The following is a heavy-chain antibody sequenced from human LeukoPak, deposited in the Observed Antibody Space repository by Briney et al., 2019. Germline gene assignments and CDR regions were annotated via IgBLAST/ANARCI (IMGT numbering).Heavy chain of an antibody. J-gene: IGHJ4*02. Sequence: SETLSLTCTVSGVSISTSRYYWSWIRQPPGKGLEWIGEINHSGSTNYNPSLKSRVTISVDTSKNQFSLKLSSVTAADTAVYYCARVRLRYFDYWGQGTLVTVSS. CDR2: INHSGST. D-gene: IGHD3-9*01. CDR3: ARVRLRYFDY. V-gene: IGHV4-39*07. CDR1: GVSISTSRYY.